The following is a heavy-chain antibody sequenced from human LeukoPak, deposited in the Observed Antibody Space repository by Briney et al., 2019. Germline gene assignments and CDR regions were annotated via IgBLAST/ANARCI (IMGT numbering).Heavy chain of an antibody. CDR1: GGSISSGTYY. V-gene: IGHV4-61*02. CDR2: IYISGST. Sequence: SETLSLTCTVSGGSISSGTYYWSWIRQPAGKGLEVIGRIYISGSTNYNPSLESRVTVSVDTSKNQFSLKLSSVTAADTAVYYCAREGTIRAYYYMDVWGKGTTVTVSS. D-gene: IGHD3-10*01. J-gene: IGHJ6*03. CDR3: AREGTIRAYYYMDV.